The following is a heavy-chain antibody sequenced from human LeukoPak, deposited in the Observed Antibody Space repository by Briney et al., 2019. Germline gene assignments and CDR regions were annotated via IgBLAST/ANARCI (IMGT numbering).Heavy chain of an antibody. V-gene: IGHV3-23*01. CDR1: GFTFSSYA. D-gene: IGHD6-6*01. CDR3: ARRGLSNSSFGLFDY. Sequence: GGSLRLSCAASGFTFSSYAMSWVRQTPGKGLEWVSAISGSGGSTYYADSVKGRFTISRDNSKNTLYLQMNSLRAEDTAVYYCARRGLSNSSFGLFDYWGQGTLVTVSS. CDR2: ISGSGGST. J-gene: IGHJ4*02.